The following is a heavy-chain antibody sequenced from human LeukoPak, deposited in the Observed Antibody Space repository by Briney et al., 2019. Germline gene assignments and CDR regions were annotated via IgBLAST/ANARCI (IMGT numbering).Heavy chain of an antibody. Sequence: PGGSLRLSCAASGFNFDEYSMHWVRQVPGKGPEWVSGINSNSAHIEYADSVKGRFTISRDNSKNTLYLQMNSLRAEDTAVYYCATLERGYAVAVDYWGQGTLVTVSS. CDR3: ATLERGYAVAVDY. D-gene: IGHD6-19*01. J-gene: IGHJ4*02. V-gene: IGHV3-9*01. CDR1: GFNFDEYS. CDR2: INSNSAHI.